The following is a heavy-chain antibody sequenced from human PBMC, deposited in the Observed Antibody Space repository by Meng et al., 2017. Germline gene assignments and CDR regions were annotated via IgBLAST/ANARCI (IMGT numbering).Heavy chain of an antibody. CDR3: ARGRVVNWFDP. D-gene: IGHD2-15*01. CDR2: IYYSGST. V-gene: IGHV4-39*07. J-gene: IGHJ5*02. CDR1: GGSISSSSYY. Sequence: QRPLQESGPGLVKPSETLSLPCTVSGGSISSSSYYWGWIRQPPGKGLEWIGSIYYSGSTYYNPSLKSRVTISVDTSKNQFSLKLSSVTAADTAVYYCARGRVVNWFDPWGQGTLVTVSS.